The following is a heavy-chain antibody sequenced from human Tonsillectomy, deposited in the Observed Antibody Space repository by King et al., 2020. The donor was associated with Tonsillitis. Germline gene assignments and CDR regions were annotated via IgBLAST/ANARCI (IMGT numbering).Heavy chain of an antibody. V-gene: IGHV3-73*01. CDR3: TRLDSYPAVAAFDF. CDR1: GFTFSGSN. D-gene: IGHD6-19*01. Sequence: VQLVESGGGLVQPGGSLKLSCAASGFTFSGSNIHWVRQASGKGLEWVGRILSKGNSYATAYAASVKGRFTISRDDSKNMAYLQMNSLKTEDTAVYYCTRLDSYPAVAAFDFWGQGTMVTVSS. CDR2: ILSKGNSYAT. J-gene: IGHJ3*01.